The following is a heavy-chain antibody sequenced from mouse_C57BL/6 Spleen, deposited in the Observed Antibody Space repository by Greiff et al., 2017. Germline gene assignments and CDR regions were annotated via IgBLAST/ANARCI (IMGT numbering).Heavy chain of an antibody. Sequence: EVNVVESGGDLVKPGGSLKLSCAASGFTFSSYGMSWVRQTPDKRLEWVATISSGGSYTYYPDSVKGRFTISRDNAKNTLYLQMSSLKSEDTAMYYCASLRGRSYYFDYWGQGTTLTVSS. CDR1: GFTFSSYG. V-gene: IGHV5-6*01. D-gene: IGHD1-1*01. CDR2: ISSGGSYT. CDR3: ASLRGRSYYFDY. J-gene: IGHJ2*01.